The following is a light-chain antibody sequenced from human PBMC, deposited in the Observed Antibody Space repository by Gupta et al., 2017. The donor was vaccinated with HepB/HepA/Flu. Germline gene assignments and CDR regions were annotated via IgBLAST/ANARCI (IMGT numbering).Light chain of an antibody. CDR3: QQRSNWPPVYT. CDR1: QSVSSY. Sequence: EIVITQSPATLSVSPGERATLSCRASQSVSSYLAWYQQKPGQAPRLLIYDASNRATGIPARFSGSGSGTDFTLTISILEPEDFAVYYCQQRSNWPPVYTFGQGTKLEIK. CDR2: DAS. V-gene: IGKV3-11*01. J-gene: IGKJ2*01.